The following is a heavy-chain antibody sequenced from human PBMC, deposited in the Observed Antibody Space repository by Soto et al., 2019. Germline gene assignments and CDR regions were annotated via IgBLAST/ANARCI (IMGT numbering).Heavy chain of an antibody. CDR2: IVVGSGNT. V-gene: IGHV1-58*01. D-gene: IGHD3-10*01. J-gene: IGHJ5*02. Sequence: ASVKVSCKASGFTFTSSAVQWVRQARGQRLEWIGWIVVGSGNTNYAQKFQERVTITRDMSTSTAHMELSSLRSEDTAVYYCAASITMVRGVIIDSTSWFDPWGQGTLVTVSS. CDR1: GFTFTSSA. CDR3: AASITMVRGVIIDSTSWFDP.